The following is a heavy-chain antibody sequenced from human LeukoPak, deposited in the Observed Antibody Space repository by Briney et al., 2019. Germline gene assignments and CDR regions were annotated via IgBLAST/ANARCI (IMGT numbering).Heavy chain of an antibody. D-gene: IGHD3-22*01. Sequence: GGSLRLSCAASGYTFSSYWMNWARQAPGKGLEWVASINHNGNVNYYVDSVKGRFTISRDNAKNSLYLQMGNLRAEDTAVYYCARRDYYLYYFDYWGQGTLVTVSS. V-gene: IGHV3-7*03. J-gene: IGHJ4*02. CDR3: ARRDYYLYYFDY. CDR1: GYTFSSYW. CDR2: INHNGNVN.